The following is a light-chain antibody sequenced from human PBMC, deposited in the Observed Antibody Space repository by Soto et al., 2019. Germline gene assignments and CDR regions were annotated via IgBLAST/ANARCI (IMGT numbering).Light chain of an antibody. V-gene: IGKV3-15*01. CDR2: GAS. CDR3: QQYNNWPPLT. J-gene: IGKJ1*01. Sequence: IVMTQSPATLSVSPGERATLSCRASQSVSSNLAWYQQKPGQAPRLLIYGASTRATGIPARFSGSGSGTEFTLTISSLQSEDFAVYYCQQYNNWPPLTFGQGTKV. CDR1: QSVSSN.